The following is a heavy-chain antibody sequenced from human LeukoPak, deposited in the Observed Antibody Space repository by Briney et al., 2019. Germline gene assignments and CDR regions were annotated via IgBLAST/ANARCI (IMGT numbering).Heavy chain of an antibody. V-gene: IGHV1-18*04. CDR3: ARDPTSSFWSGYYVMEALDY. CDR1: GYTFTGYY. J-gene: IGHJ4*02. D-gene: IGHD3-3*01. Sequence: ASVKVSCKASGYTFTGYYMHWVRQAPGQGLEWMGWISAYNGNTNYAQKLQGRVTMTTDTSTSTAYMELRSLRSDDTAVYYCARDPTSSFWSGYYVMEALDYWGQGTLVTVSS. CDR2: ISAYNGNT.